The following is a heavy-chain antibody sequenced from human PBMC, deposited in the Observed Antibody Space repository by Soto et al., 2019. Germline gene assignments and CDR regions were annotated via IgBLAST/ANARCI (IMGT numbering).Heavy chain of an antibody. V-gene: IGHV3-33*01. D-gene: IGHD6-13*01. CDR2: IWYDGSNT. CDR1: GFTFSSYG. CDR3: ARASSTSWYEFPF. J-gene: IGHJ4*02. Sequence: GGSLILSCAASGFTFSSYGMHWVRQAPGKGLEWVAVIWYDGSNTYYADSVKGRFTISRDNAKNTLYLQMNSLRAEDTAIYYCARASSTSWYEFPFWGQGTLVTVSS.